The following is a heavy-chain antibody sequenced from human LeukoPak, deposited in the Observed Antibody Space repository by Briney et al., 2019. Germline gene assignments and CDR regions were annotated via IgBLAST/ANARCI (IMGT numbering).Heavy chain of an antibody. V-gene: IGHV3-74*01. CDR2: IKSDGSDT. CDR1: GFTFSSDW. D-gene: IGHD6-19*01. J-gene: IGHJ3*02. Sequence: GGSLRLSCAASGFTFSSDWMHWVRQAPGKGLVWVSRIKSDGSDTSYADSVKGRFTISRDNAKNTLYLQMNSLRAEDTAVYYCAKESPIAVGTSADAFDIWGQGTMVTVSS. CDR3: AKESPIAVGTSADAFDI.